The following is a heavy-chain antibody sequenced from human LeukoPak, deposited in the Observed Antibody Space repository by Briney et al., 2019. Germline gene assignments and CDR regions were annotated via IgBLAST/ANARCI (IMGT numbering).Heavy chain of an antibody. Sequence: ASVKVSCKASGYTFTSYGISWVRQAPGQGLEWMGWVSAYNGNTNYAQKLQGRVTMTTDTSTSTAYMELRSLRSDDTAVYYCAGDDILLWFGDFQHWGQGTLVTVSS. V-gene: IGHV1-18*01. CDR2: VSAYNGNT. CDR3: AGDDILLWFGDFQH. CDR1: GYTFTSYG. D-gene: IGHD3-10*01. J-gene: IGHJ1*01.